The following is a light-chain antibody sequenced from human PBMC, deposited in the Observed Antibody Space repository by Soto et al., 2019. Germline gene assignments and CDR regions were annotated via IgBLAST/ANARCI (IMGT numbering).Light chain of an antibody. V-gene: IGKV3-11*01. Sequence: VTLSSRASQAVNTRLAWYQHKPGQAPRLLIYDASNRATGIPARFSGSGSGTDFTLTISSLEPEDFAVYYCQQRSNWPPDTFGQGTRLEIK. CDR1: QAVNTR. CDR3: QQRSNWPPDT. J-gene: IGKJ5*01. CDR2: DAS.